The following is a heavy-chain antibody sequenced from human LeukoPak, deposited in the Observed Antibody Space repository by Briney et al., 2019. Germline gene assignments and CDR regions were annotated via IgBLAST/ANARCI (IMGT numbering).Heavy chain of an antibody. J-gene: IGHJ4*02. V-gene: IGHV1-18*01. CDR2: ISAYNGNT. Sequence: GASVKVSCKASGYTFTSYGISWVRQAPGQGLEWMGWISAYNGNTNYAQKFQGRVTMTRDTSISTAYMELSRLRSDDTAVYYCARVTRREMATPNSSRGIGYWGQGTLVTVSS. D-gene: IGHD5-24*01. CDR1: GYTFTSYG. CDR3: ARVTRREMATPNSSRGIGY.